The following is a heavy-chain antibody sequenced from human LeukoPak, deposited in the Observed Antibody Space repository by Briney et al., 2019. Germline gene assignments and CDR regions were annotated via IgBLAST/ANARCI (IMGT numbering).Heavy chain of an antibody. D-gene: IGHD7-27*01. J-gene: IGHJ4*02. V-gene: IGHV1-2*02. CDR2: INPDSGGA. CDR1: GYTFTTYG. CDR3: ARGGKSELGTCDF. Sequence: ASVKVSCKASGYTFTTYGINWVRQAPGQGLEWMGWINPDSGGAIYAQKFQGRVTMTRDTSANTAYMELRSLRSDDTAVYFCARGGKSELGTCDFWGQGTLVTVSS.